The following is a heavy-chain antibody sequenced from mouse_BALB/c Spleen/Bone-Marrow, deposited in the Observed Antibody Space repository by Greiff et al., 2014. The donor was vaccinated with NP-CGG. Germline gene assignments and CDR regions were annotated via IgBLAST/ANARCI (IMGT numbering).Heavy chain of an antibody. CDR3: ARVTTAWFAY. D-gene: IGHD1-1*01. J-gene: IGHJ3*01. Sequence: EVQLVESGGGLVQPGGSLRLSCATSGFTFTAYYMSWVRQPPGKALEWLGFIRNKANGYTTEYSASVKGRFTISRDNSQSILYLQMNTLRAEDRATYYCARVTTAWFAYWGQGTLVTVSA. CDR1: GFTFTAYY. CDR2: IRNKANGYTT. V-gene: IGHV7-3*02.